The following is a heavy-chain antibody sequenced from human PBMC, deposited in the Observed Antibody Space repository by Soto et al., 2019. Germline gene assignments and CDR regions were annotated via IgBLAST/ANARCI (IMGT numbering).Heavy chain of an antibody. Sequence: GGSLRLSCAASGFTFSSYGMHWVRQAPGKGLEWVAVISYDGSNKYYADSVKGRFTISRDNSKNTLYLQMNSRRAEDTVVYCGAKGGSEWRVPDYFDYWGQGTLVTVSS. D-gene: IGHD6-19*01. V-gene: IGHV3-30*18. CDR2: ISYDGSNK. J-gene: IGHJ4*02. CDR1: GFTFSSYG. CDR3: AKGGSEWRVPDYFDY.